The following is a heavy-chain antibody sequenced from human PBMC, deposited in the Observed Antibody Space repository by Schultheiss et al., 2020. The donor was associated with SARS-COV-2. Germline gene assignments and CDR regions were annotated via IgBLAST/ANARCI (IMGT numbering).Heavy chain of an antibody. CDR1: GGSISSYY. CDR3: ARVRSLKLGYCSGGSCYVGWFDP. J-gene: IGHJ5*02. Sequence: SQTLSLTCAVSGGSISSYYWSWIRQPPGKGLEWIGEINHSGSTNYNPSLKSRVTISVDTSKNQFSLKLSSVTAADTAVYYCARVRSLKLGYCSGGSCYVGWFDPWGQGTLVTVLL. D-gene: IGHD2-15*01. CDR2: INHSGST. V-gene: IGHV4-34*01.